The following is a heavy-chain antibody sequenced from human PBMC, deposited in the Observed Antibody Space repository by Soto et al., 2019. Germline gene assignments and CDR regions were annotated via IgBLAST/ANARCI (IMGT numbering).Heavy chain of an antibody. Sequence: QVQLQQWGAGLLKPSETLSLTCAVYGGSFSGYYWSWIRQPPGKGLEWIGEINHSGSTNYNPSLKXXVXIXXDTSKNQFSLKLSSVTAADTAVYYCALYDSSGSDYWGQGTLVTVSS. D-gene: IGHD3-22*01. J-gene: IGHJ4*02. CDR2: INHSGST. CDR1: GGSFSGYY. CDR3: ALYDSSGSDY. V-gene: IGHV4-34*01.